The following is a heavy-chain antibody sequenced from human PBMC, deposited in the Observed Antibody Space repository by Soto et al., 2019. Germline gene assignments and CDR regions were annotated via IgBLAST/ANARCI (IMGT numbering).Heavy chain of an antibody. J-gene: IGHJ4*02. Sequence: SETLSLTCTVSGGSISSGGYYWSWIRQHPGKGLEWIGYIYYSGSTYYNPSLKSRVTISVDTSKNQFSLKLSSVTAAGTAVYYGARAAMGGSSWPFDYWGQGTLVTVSS. V-gene: IGHV4-31*03. D-gene: IGHD6-13*01. CDR3: ARAAMGGSSWPFDY. CDR2: IYYSGST. CDR1: GGSISSGGYY.